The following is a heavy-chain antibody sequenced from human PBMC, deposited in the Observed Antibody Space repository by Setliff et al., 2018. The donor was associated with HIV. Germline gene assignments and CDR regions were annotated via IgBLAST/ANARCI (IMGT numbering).Heavy chain of an antibody. Sequence: PSETLSLTCAVYGGSLSGYYWSWVRQSPGRGLEWIGEINQSGNTNFNPSLKSRLIISVYTYKSQFSLKLTSVSAADTALYYCAREGGQGYSGSGSFYHRNFNLWGRGTRVTVSS. CDR2: INQSGNT. V-gene: IGHV4-34*01. J-gene: IGHJ2*01. D-gene: IGHD3-10*01. CDR3: AREGGQGYSGSGSFYHRNFNL. CDR1: GGSLSGYY.